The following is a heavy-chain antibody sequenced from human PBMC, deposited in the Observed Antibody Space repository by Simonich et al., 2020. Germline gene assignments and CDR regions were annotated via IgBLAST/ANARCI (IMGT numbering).Heavy chain of an antibody. CDR2: INHSGST. J-gene: IGHJ1*01. D-gene: IGHD6-13*01. CDR1: GGSFSGYY. V-gene: IGHV4-34*01. Sequence: QVQLQQWGAGLLKPSETLSLTCAVYGGSFSGYYWSWSRQPPGKVLEWIGEINHSGSTNSNPSLKIRVTLSVDTSKNQFSLKLSSVTAADTAVYYCARGLRVAAAGTAFQHWGQGTLVTVSS. CDR3: ARGLRVAAAGTAFQH.